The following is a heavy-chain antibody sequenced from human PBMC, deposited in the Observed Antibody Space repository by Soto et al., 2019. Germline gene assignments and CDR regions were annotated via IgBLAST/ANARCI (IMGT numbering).Heavy chain of an antibody. CDR3: AKDGGYSYGPYDY. D-gene: IGHD5-18*01. Sequence: EVQLVESGGGLVQPGGSLRLSCAASGFTFGSYSMNWVRQAPGKGLECVSYISSSSSTIYYADSVEGRFTISRDNAKNSLELQMNSLRAEDTAVYYCAKDGGYSYGPYDYWGQGTLVTVSS. J-gene: IGHJ4*02. CDR1: GFTFGSYS. CDR2: ISSSSSTI. V-gene: IGHV3-48*01.